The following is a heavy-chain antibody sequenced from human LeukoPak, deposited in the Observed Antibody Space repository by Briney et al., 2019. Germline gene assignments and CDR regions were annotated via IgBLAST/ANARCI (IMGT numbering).Heavy chain of an antibody. V-gene: IGHV3-30-3*01. CDR1: GFTFRDYP. CDR3: ARSPGFPFGQMDV. D-gene: IGHD1-14*01. Sequence: PGGSLRPSCAASGFTFRDYPMYWVRQAPGKGLEWVAVISYDASNDFYGDSVRGRFTISRDNARNTVYLQMDSLKTDDTAVYYCARSPGFPFGQMDVWGKGTMVIVSS. J-gene: IGHJ6*04. CDR2: ISYDASND.